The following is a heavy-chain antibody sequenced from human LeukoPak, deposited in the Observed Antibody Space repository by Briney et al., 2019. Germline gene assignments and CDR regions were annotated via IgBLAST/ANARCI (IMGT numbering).Heavy chain of an antibody. D-gene: IGHD6-19*01. Sequence: GGSLRLSCAVSGFTFSRYWMSWVRQAPGKGLEWVANINQDGSEKYDVDSVKGRFTISRDNAKNSLYLQMNSLRAEDTAVYYCAREGPWSSGIDCWGQGTLVTVSS. CDR2: INQDGSEK. CDR3: AREGPWSSGIDC. J-gene: IGHJ4*02. CDR1: GFTFSRYW. V-gene: IGHV3-7*01.